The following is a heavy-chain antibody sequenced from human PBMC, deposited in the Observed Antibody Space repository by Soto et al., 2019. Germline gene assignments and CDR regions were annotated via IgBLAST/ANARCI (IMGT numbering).Heavy chain of an antibody. CDR1: GFTFSSYG. D-gene: IGHD1-26*01. Sequence: GGFLRLSCAASGFTFSSYGMHWVRQAPGKGLEWVAVISYDGSNKYYADSVKGRFTISRDNSKNTLYLQMNSLRAEDTAVYYCAKDPGGSYYLYAFDIWGQGTMVTVSS. CDR2: ISYDGSNK. J-gene: IGHJ3*02. V-gene: IGHV3-30*18. CDR3: AKDPGGSYYLYAFDI.